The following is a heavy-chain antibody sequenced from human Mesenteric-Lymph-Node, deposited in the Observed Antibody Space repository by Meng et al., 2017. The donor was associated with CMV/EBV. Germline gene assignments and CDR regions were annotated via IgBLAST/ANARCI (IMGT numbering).Heavy chain of an antibody. V-gene: IGHV3-7*01. CDR1: GFTFSNYW. CDR2: IKEDGSEK. Sequence: GEPLQISCAASGFTFSNYWMSWVRQAPGKGLEWVADIKEDGSEKYYVDSVKGRFTISRDNAKNSLYLQMNSLRAEDTAVYYCASGYSSTSPNWFDPWGQGTLVTVSS. J-gene: IGHJ5*02. CDR3: ASGYSSTSPNWFDP. D-gene: IGHD2-2*01.